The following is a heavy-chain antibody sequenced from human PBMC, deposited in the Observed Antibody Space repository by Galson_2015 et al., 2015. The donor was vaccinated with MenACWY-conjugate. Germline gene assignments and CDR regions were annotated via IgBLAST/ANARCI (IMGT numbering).Heavy chain of an antibody. CDR3: ARVRYYDSSGYYLDY. D-gene: IGHD3-22*01. Sequence: SLRLSCAASGFTFSSYWMHWVRQAPGKGLVWVSRINSDGSSTSYADSVKGRFTFSRDNAKNTLYLQMNSLRAEDTAVYYCARVRYYDSSGYYLDYWGQGTLVTVSS. CDR1: GFTFSSYW. J-gene: IGHJ4*02. CDR2: INSDGSST. V-gene: IGHV3-74*01.